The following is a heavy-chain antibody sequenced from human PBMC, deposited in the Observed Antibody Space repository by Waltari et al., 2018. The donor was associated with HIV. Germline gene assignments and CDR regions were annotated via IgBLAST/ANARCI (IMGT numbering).Heavy chain of an antibody. CDR1: GFSPSPSGMR. D-gene: IGHD3-3*01. J-gene: IGHJ3*02. Sequence: QVTLKESGPALVKPTQTLTLTCTFPGFSPSPSGMRVTWIRQPPGKALEWLARIDWDDDKFYSTSLKTRLTISKDTSKNQVLLTMTNMDPVDTATYYCARSITIFGVVNKGSDAFDIWGQGTMVTVSS. CDR2: IDWDDDK. CDR3: ARSITIFGVVNKGSDAFDI. V-gene: IGHV2-70*04.